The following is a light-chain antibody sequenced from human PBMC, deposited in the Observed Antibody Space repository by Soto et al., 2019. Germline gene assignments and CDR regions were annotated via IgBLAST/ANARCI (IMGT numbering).Light chain of an antibody. Sequence: DIVMTQSPLSLPVTPGEPASISCRSSQSLLHSNGYNYLDWYLQKPGQSPQLLIYLGSNRASGVPDMFRGSGSGTDFTLKISRVEAEDVGVYYCMQALQTLPITFGQGTRLEIK. J-gene: IGKJ5*01. CDR2: LGS. CDR3: MQALQTLPIT. V-gene: IGKV2-28*01. CDR1: QSLLHSNGYNY.